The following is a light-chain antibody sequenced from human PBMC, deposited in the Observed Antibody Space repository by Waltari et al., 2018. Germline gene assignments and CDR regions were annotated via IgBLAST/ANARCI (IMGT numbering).Light chain of an antibody. CDR1: QSISSN. CDR2: GAS. J-gene: IGKJ1*01. CDR3: QQYNNWPPDPT. V-gene: IGKV3D-15*01. Sequence: TQSPATLSVFPGERATLSCRASQSISSNLAWYQQKPGQAPRLLIYGASTRATGIPDRFTGSGSGIAFTLTINSLQSEDFAVYYCQQYNNWPPDPTFGQGSKVEIK.